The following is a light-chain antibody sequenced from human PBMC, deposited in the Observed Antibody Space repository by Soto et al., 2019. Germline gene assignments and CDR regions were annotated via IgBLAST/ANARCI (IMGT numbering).Light chain of an antibody. CDR2: DVT. V-gene: IGLV2-8*01. CDR1: NRDVGGYNY. J-gene: IGLJ2*01. CDR3: SSYAGSNIII. Sequence: QSALTQPPSASGSPGQSVTISCTGTNRDVGGYNYVSWYQQHPGNSPKVMIYDVTKRPSGVPNRFSGSKSGNTASLTVSGLQTEDEADYYCSSYAGSNIIIFGGGTQLTV.